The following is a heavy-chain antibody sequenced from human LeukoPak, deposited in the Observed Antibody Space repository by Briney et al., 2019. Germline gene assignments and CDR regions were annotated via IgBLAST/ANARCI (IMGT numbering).Heavy chain of an antibody. Sequence: PGGSLRLSCAASGFPFHGFTMHWVRQTLDKALEWVAIISSDGNNEYYADSVRGRFTISRDNSNNTMYLDMNNVRPDDTSVYYCVRDSGGPLFDYWGLGTLVTVSS. CDR1: GFPFHGFT. D-gene: IGHD2-15*01. J-gene: IGHJ4*02. CDR3: VRDSGGPLFDY. CDR2: ISSDGNNE. V-gene: IGHV3-30-3*01.